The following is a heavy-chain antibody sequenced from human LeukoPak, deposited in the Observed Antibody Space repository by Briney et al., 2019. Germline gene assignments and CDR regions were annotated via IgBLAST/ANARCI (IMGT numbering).Heavy chain of an antibody. CDR1: GFTFSSYA. V-gene: IGHV3-30-3*01. Sequence: PGGSLRLSCAASGFTFSSYAMHWVRQAPGKGLEWVAVISYDGSNKYYADSVKGRFTISRDNSKNTLYLQMNSLRAEDTAVYYCASDQAPRRGYNRGDPYYFEQWGQGTLVTVSS. CDR2: ISYDGSNK. D-gene: IGHD5-12*01. J-gene: IGHJ4*02. CDR3: ASDQAPRRGYNRGDPYYFEQ.